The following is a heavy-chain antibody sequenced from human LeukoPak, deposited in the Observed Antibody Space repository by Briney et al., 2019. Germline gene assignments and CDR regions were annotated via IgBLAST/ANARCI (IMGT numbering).Heavy chain of an antibody. CDR1: GFTFSSYA. D-gene: IGHD2/OR15-2a*01. CDR2: TVGNGGST. V-gene: IGHV3-23*01. J-gene: IGHJ4*02. Sequence: GGSLRLSCAASGFTFSSYAMSGVRQAPGKGLEWVSATVGNGGSTYYADSVKGRFTISRDNSKNTLYLQMNSLRAEDTALYYCARNEYETLDYWGQGTLVTVSS. CDR3: ARNEYETLDY.